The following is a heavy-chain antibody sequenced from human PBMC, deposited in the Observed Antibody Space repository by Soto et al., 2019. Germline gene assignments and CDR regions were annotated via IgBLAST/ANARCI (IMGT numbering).Heavy chain of an antibody. CDR1: GFTFSDYY. J-gene: IGHJ4*02. Sequence: GGSLRLSCAASGFTFSDYYMSWIRQAPGKGLEWVSYISSSVSTIYYADSVKGRFTISRDNSKNSLYLQMNSLRAEDTAVYYCARGGMGWLQFAPSDYWGQVTLVTVSS. V-gene: IGHV3-11*01. CDR2: ISSSVSTI. D-gene: IGHD5-12*01. CDR3: ARGGMGWLQFAPSDY.